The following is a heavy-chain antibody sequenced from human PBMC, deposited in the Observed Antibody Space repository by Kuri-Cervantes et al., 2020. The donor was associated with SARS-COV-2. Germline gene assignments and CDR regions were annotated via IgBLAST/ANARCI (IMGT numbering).Heavy chain of an antibody. CDR2: IDPSDSYT. CDR1: GYSFTSYW. V-gene: IGHV5-10-1*01. D-gene: IGHD3-10*01. CDR3: ARHPRFYGSGSYYVDY. J-gene: IGHJ4*02. Sequence: KVSCKGSGYSFTSYWIGWVRQMPGKGLEWMGRIDPSDSYTNYSPSFQGHVTISADKSISTAYLQWSSLKASDTAMYYCARHPRFYGSGSYYVDYWGQGTLVTVSS.